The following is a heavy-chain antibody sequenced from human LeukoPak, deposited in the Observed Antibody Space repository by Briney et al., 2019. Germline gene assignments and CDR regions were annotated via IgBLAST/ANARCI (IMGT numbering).Heavy chain of an antibody. D-gene: IGHD1-1*01. Sequence: GGSLRLSCAASGFTFSSYSMNWVRQAPGKGLEWVSSISSSSSYIYYADSVKGRFTISRDNAKNSLYLQMNSLRAEDTAVYYCASPGVLGTHYFDYWGQGTLVTVSS. CDR2: ISSSSSYI. CDR3: ASPGVLGTHYFDY. V-gene: IGHV3-21*01. J-gene: IGHJ4*02. CDR1: GFTFSSYS.